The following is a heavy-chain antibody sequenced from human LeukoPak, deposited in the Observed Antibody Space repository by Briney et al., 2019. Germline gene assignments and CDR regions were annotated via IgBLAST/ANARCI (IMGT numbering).Heavy chain of an antibody. V-gene: IGHV3-66*01. J-gene: IGHJ4*02. Sequence: GGSLRLSCAASGFTVSSNYMSWVRQAPGKGLEWVSVIYSGGSTYYADSVKGRFTISRDNSKNTLYLQMNSLRAEDTAVYYCARALDAAMVIDYWGQGTLVTVSS. CDR2: IYSGGST. D-gene: IGHD5-18*01. CDR3: ARALDAAMVIDY. CDR1: GFTVSSNY.